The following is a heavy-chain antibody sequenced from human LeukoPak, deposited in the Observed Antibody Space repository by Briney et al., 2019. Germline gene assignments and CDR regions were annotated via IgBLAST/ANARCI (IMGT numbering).Heavy chain of an antibody. Sequence: KPSETLSLTCTVSGGSISSYHWSWIRQPPGKGLEWIGYIYTSGSTNYNPSLKSRVTISVDTSKNQFSLKLSSVTAADTAVYYCARGEKTNYGSGSLLSYWGQGTLVTVSS. D-gene: IGHD3-10*01. CDR3: ARGEKTNYGSGSLLSY. CDR1: GGSISSYH. J-gene: IGHJ4*02. V-gene: IGHV4-4*09. CDR2: IYTSGST.